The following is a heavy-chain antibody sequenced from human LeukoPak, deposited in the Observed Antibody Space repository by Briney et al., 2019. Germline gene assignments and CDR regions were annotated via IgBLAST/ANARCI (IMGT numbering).Heavy chain of an antibody. J-gene: IGHJ4*02. D-gene: IGHD4-23*01. CDR2: IAYDGSNK. CDR3: AREDYNGNPFDY. CDR1: GFTFSTYS. Sequence: GGSLRLSCAASGFTFSTYSMHWVRQAPGKGLEWVALIAYDGSNKYYAVSVKGRFTISRDNSKNTLYLQMNSLRAEDTAVYYCAREDYNGNPFDYWGQGTLVTVSS. V-gene: IGHV3-30-3*01.